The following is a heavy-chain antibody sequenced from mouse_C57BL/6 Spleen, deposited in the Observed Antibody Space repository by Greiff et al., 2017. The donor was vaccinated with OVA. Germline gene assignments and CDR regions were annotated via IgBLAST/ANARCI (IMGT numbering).Heavy chain of an antibody. D-gene: IGHD1-1*01. V-gene: IGHV5-17*01. Sequence: EVKLVESGGGLVKPGGSLKLSCAASGFTFSDYGMHWVRQAPEKGLEWVAYISSGSSTIYYADTVKGRFTISRDNAKNTLFLQMTSLRSEDTAMYYCARAGTTVVDWYFDVWGTGTTVTVSS. J-gene: IGHJ1*03. CDR3: ARAGTTVVDWYFDV. CDR2: ISSGSSTI. CDR1: GFTFSDYG.